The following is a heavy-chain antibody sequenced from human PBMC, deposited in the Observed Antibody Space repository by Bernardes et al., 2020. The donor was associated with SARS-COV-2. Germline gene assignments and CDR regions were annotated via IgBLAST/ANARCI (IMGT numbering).Heavy chain of an antibody. CDR2: INHSGST. CDR1: GGSFSGYY. CDR3: ARIDEVTGRDY. Sequence: SESLSLTCAVYGGSFSGYYWSWIRQPPGKGLEWIGEINHSGSTNYNPSLKSRVTISVDTSKNQFSLKLSSVTAADTAVYYCARIDEVTGRDYWGLGTLVTVSS. D-gene: IGHD6-19*01. V-gene: IGHV4-34*01. J-gene: IGHJ4*02.